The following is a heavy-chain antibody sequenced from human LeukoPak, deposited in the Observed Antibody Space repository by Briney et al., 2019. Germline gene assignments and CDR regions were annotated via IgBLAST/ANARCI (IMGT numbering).Heavy chain of an antibody. D-gene: IGHD2-2*02. CDR2: ISTYNGDT. Sequence: ASVKVSYKASGYTFTNHGFSWVRQAPGQGLEWMGWISTYNGDTNYAQSLQGRVTMTTDTSTSTAYMEMRSLRSDDTAVYYCARDCSSTSCYNVYWGQGTLVTVSS. V-gene: IGHV1-18*01. J-gene: IGHJ4*02. CDR3: ARDCSSTSCYNVY. CDR1: GYTFTNHG.